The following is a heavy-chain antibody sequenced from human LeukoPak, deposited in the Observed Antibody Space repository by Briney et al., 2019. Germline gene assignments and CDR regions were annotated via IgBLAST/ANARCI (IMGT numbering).Heavy chain of an antibody. J-gene: IGHJ2*01. CDR3: AKLGTYWYFDV. CDR2: ISGSAVGT. Sequence: GGSLRLSCAASGFAFNLCGMAWVRQAPGKGLEWVSGISGSAVGTYYADSVKGRFTISRDNPKNVLFLQMNNLRVEDTAVYFCAKLGTYWYFDVWGRGTLVTVSS. D-gene: IGHD3-16*01. CDR1: GFAFNLCG. V-gene: IGHV3-23*01.